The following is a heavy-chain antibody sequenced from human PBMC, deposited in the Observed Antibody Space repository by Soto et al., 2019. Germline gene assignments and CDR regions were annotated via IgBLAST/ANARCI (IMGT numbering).Heavy chain of an antibody. Sequence: QVQLQESGPGLVKPSQTLSLTCTVSGGSINGDGYYWSWIRQPPGKGLEWFGFFHYSGNTYYNPSLKSRITISIDTSKNQFSLQLSSVTVADTAVYFCARDSLDSSGNFMRHPDAFDVWGQGTGVAVSS. J-gene: IGHJ3*01. D-gene: IGHD3-22*01. CDR2: FHYSGNT. CDR1: GGSINGDGYY. V-gene: IGHV4-31*03. CDR3: ARDSLDSSGNFMRHPDAFDV.